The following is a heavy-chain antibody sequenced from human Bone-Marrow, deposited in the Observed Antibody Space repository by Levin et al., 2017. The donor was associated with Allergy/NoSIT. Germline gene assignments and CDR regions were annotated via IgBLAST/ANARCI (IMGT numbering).Heavy chain of an antibody. V-gene: IGHV3-7*01. CDR1: GFTFTDYW. CDR3: ARDEGYGYGY. CDR2: IKYDGSEK. Sequence: GESLKISCAASGFTFTDYWMTWVRQAPGKGLEWVANIKYDGSEKDYVDSVKGRFTISRDNGKNSLYLQMNSLRADDTAVYYCARDEGYGYGYWGQGTLVTVSS. J-gene: IGHJ4*02. D-gene: IGHD5-18*01.